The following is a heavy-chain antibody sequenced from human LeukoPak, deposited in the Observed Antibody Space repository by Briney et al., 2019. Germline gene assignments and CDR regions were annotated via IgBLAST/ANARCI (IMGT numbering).Heavy chain of an antibody. CDR3: ARLYYDSSGYSTHYFDY. J-gene: IGHJ4*02. CDR1: GGSITSYF. CDR2: IDYSGST. D-gene: IGHD3-22*01. Sequence: PSETLSLTCTVSGGSITSYFWSWIRQPPGKGPEWIGHIDYSGSTKYNPSLKSRVILSVDTSKNQFSLQLSSVTAADTAVYYCARLYYDSSGYSTHYFDYWGQGTLVTVSS. V-gene: IGHV4-59*01.